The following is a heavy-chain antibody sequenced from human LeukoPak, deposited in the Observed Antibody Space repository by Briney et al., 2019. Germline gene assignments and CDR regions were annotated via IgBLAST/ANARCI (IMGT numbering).Heavy chain of an antibody. Sequence: DSVKGRFTISRDNAKNTLYLQMSSLRAEDTAVYYCARDYASDYWGQGTLVTVSS. CDR3: ARDYASDY. V-gene: IGHV3-7*01. J-gene: IGHJ4*02. D-gene: IGHD3-10*01.